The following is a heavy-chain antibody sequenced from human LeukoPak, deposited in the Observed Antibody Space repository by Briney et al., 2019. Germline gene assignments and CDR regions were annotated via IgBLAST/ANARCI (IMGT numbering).Heavy chain of an antibody. CDR3: ARDIELLWFGELGNLGY. CDR1: GYTFTSYY. D-gene: IGHD3-10*01. Sequence: ASVKVSCKASGYTFTSYYMHWVRQAPGQGLEWMGIINPSGGSTSYAQKFQGRVTMTRDTSTSTVYMELSSLRSEDTAVYYCARDIELLWFGELGNLGYWGQGTLVTVSS. V-gene: IGHV1-46*01. J-gene: IGHJ4*02. CDR2: INPSGGST.